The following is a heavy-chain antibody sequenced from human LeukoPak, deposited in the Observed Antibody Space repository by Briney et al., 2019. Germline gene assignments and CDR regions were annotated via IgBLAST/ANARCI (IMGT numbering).Heavy chain of an antibody. J-gene: IGHJ4*02. CDR2: ISSGSSYI. D-gene: IGHD2-21*02. CDR1: GFTFSSYS. V-gene: IGHV3-21*01. Sequence: GGSLRLSCAVSGFTFSSYSMNWVRQAPGKGLEWVSYISSGSSYIYYADSVKGRFTISRDKVKNSLYLQMNSLRVEDTAVYYCAKDDRANIVVVTASPNIDYWGQGTLVTVSS. CDR3: AKDDRANIVVVTASPNIDY.